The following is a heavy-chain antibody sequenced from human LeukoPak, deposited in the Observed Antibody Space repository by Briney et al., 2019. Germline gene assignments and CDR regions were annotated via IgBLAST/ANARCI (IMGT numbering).Heavy chain of an antibody. CDR3: ARDKGWALGMAV. CDR2: IYSGGST. Sequence: GGSLRLSCAASGFTVSSNYMSWVRQAPGKGLEWVSVIYSGGSTYYADSVKGRFTISRDNSKNTLYLQMNSLRAEDTAVYYCARDKGWALGMAVWGQGTTVTVSS. D-gene: IGHD6-19*01. CDR1: GFTVSSNY. J-gene: IGHJ6*02. V-gene: IGHV3-66*02.